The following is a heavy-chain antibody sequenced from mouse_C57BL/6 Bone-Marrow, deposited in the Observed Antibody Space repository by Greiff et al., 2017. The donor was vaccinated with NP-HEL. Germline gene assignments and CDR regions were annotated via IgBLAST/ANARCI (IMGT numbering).Heavy chain of an antibody. CDR3: VRPLYYGSSYWYFDV. Sequence: EVQLQQSVAELVRPGASVKLSCTASGFNIKNTYMHWVKQRPEQGLEWIGRIDPANGNTKYAPKFPGKATITADTSSNTSYLQLSSLTSEDTAIYYCVRPLYYGSSYWYFDVWGTGTTVTVSS. J-gene: IGHJ1*03. D-gene: IGHD1-1*01. CDR1: GFNIKNTY. V-gene: IGHV14-3*01. CDR2: IDPANGNT.